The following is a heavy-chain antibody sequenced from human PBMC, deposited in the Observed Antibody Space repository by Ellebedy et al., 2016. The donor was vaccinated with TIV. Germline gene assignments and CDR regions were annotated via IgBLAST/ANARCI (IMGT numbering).Heavy chain of an antibody. CDR1: GFTFSTYW. CDR2: INGNGSVT. Sequence: GESLKISCAASGFTFSTYWMNWVRQAPGKGLVWVSHINGNGSVTNYADSVKGRFTISRDNAKNTLYLQMTSLRAEDTAVYYCARGPYSNDWYFDLWGRGTLVTVSS. CDR3: ARGPYSNDWYFDL. J-gene: IGHJ2*01. D-gene: IGHD6-13*01. V-gene: IGHV3-74*01.